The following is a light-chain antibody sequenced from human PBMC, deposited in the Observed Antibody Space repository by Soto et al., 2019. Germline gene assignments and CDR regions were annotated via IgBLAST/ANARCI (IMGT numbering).Light chain of an antibody. V-gene: IGLV2-14*03. Sequence: QSALTQPASVSGSPGQSITISCAGTSSDVGGHNYVSWYQQHPGKAPKLIIYDVNNRPSGVSNRFSGSKSGNTASLTICGLQGEDGENYFCFSHRSSSPLNVFGPGTKLTVL. CDR3: FSHRSSSPLNV. CDR1: SSDVGGHNY. J-gene: IGLJ1*01. CDR2: DVN.